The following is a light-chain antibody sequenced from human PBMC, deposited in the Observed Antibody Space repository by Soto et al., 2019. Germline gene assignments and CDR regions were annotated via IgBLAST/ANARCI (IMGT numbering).Light chain of an antibody. Sequence: EVVMTQSPVTLSVSPGERSTLSCRASQGVRNNLAWYQQRPGQAPRLLIYGASTRAAGIPARFSGSGSETEFPLTIRSPQSEDFAVYYCQHYQNLWAFGQGTKV. J-gene: IGKJ1*01. CDR3: QHYQNLWA. CDR1: QGVRNN. CDR2: GAS. V-gene: IGKV3-15*01.